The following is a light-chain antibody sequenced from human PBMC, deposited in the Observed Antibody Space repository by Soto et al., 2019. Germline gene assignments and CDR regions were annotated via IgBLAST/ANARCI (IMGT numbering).Light chain of an antibody. CDR1: QSVSSN. V-gene: IGKV3-15*01. CDR3: QQYNNWPPWT. CDR2: GAS. J-gene: IGKJ1*01. Sequence: EILMTHSPATLSVSPGERATLSCRASQSVSSNLAWYQQKPGQAPRLLIYGASTRATGIPARFSGSGSGTEFTLTISSLKSEDFAVYYCQQYNNWPPWTLGQGTTVDIK.